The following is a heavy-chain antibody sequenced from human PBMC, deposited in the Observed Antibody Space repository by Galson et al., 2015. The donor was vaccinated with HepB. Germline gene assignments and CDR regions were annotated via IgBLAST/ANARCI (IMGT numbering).Heavy chain of an antibody. CDR1: GFTFSSSG. V-gene: IGHV3-23*01. CDR3: AKGARIPVTTLGFSYGVDV. J-gene: IGHJ6*02. CDR2: ISASGGGT. Sequence: SLRLSCAASGFTFSSSGMNWVRQAPGKGLEWVSGISASGGGTYYAESVKGRLTVSRDNSKNTLYLQMSSLRAEDTAVYYCAKGARIPVTTLGFSYGVDVWGQGPTDTVSS. D-gene: IGHD4-17*01.